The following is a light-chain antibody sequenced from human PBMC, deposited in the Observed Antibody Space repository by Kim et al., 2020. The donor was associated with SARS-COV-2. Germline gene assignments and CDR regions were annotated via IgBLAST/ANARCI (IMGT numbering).Light chain of an antibody. J-gene: IGLJ1*01. V-gene: IGLV3-19*01. CDR2: GKN. CDR3: NSRDTSGNHLYV. CDR1: SLRNYY. Sequence: SYELTQDPAVSVALGQTVRITCQGDSLRNYYASWYQQKPGQAPVLVIYGKNNRPSGIPDRFSGSSSGNTASLTITGAQAEDEADYYCNSRDTSGNHLYVF.